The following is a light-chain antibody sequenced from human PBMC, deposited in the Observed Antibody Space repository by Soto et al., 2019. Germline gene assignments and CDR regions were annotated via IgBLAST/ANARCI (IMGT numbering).Light chain of an antibody. CDR2: DAS. CDR3: QQYNRGTWT. J-gene: IGKJ1*01. V-gene: IGKV1-5*01. Sequence: DIQMTQSPSTLSASVGDRVTITCRASQSISSWLAWYQQKPGKAPKLLIYDASSLESGVPSRFSGSGSGTECTLTISSLQPDDLATYYCQQYNRGTWTFGQGTKVEIK. CDR1: QSISSW.